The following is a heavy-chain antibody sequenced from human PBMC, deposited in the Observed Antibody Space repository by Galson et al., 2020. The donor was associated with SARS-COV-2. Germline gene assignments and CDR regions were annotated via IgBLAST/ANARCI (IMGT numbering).Heavy chain of an antibody. CDR2: ITGSGSHR. Sequence: GGSLRLSCAASGFMFGDHYMSWVRQAPGKGLEWLSYITGSGSHRNYADSVQGRFTISRDNAKNSLFLQMNSLRAEDTAIYCCVRDRYGGDYWGQGTLVTVSS. CDR1: GFMFGDHY. J-gene: IGHJ4*02. CDR3: VRDRYGGDY. V-gene: IGHV3-11*05. D-gene: IGHD1-26*01.